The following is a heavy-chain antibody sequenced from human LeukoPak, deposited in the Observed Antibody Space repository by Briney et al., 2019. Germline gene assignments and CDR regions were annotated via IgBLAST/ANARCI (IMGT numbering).Heavy chain of an antibody. CDR1: GGSITTGSYY. Sequence: SETLSLTCTVSGGSITTGSYYWSWIRQPAGKGLEWIGRIYTSGSTNYNPSLKSRVTISIDTSKNQFSLKLSSVTAADTAVYYCARDREVYGSGSYYSHLDYWGQGTLVTVSS. J-gene: IGHJ4*02. D-gene: IGHD3-10*01. CDR2: IYTSGST. CDR3: ARDREVYGSGSYYSHLDY. V-gene: IGHV4-61*02.